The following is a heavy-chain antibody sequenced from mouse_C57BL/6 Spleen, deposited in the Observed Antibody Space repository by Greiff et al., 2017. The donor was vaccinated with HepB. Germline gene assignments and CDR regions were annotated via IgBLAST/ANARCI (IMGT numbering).Heavy chain of an antibody. CDR1: GYAFSSSW. D-gene: IGHD2-13*01. CDR2: IYPGDGDT. J-gene: IGHJ1*03. CDR3: ARYCDGGWYFDV. V-gene: IGHV1-82*01. Sequence: QVQLQQSGPELVKPGASVKISCKASGYAFSSSWMNWVKQRPGKGLEWIGRIYPGDGDTNYNGKFKGKATLTADKSSSTAYMQLSSLTSEDSAVYFCARYCDGGWYFDVWGTGTTVTVSS.